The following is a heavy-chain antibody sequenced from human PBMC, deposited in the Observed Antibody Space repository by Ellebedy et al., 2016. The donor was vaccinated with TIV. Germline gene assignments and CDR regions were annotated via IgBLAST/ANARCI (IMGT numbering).Heavy chain of an antibody. J-gene: IGHJ4*02. V-gene: IGHV3-23*01. CDR1: GFTFRNFA. CDR2: ISSSGVST. D-gene: IGHD3-22*01. Sequence: GGSLRLSCAASGFTFRNFAMTWVRQAPGKGLEWVSSISSSGVSTDYADSVRGRVTISRYNSKNTLYLKMNSLRADDSAVYYCSKLDSSGYYYGRFDYWGQGTLVTVSS. CDR3: SKLDSSGYYYGRFDY.